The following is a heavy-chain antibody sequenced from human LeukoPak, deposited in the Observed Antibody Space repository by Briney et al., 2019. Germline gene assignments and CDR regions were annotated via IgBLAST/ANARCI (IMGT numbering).Heavy chain of an antibody. CDR2: IDRDGGST. D-gene: IGHD3-16*01. V-gene: IGHV3-74*01. Sequence: PGGSLRLSCVASGFTFSNSWMHWVRQAPGRGLVWVSRIDRDGGSTTYADSVKGRFAISRDNAKNTLYLQMNSLRAEDTAMYYCAKTFYDYVWGSLDAFRIWGQGTMVTVSS. CDR1: GFTFSNSW. CDR3: AKTFYDYVWGSLDAFRI. J-gene: IGHJ3*02.